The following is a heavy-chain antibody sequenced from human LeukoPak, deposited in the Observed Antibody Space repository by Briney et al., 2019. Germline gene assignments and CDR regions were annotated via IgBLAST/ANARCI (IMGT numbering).Heavy chain of an antibody. CDR3: AKGLYYYGSGNYIDY. V-gene: IGHV3-23*01. J-gene: IGHJ4*02. Sequence: PGGSLRLSCAASGFTFSSYAMSWVRQAPGKGLEWVSAISGSGGSRYSADSVKGRFTISRDNSKNTLYLQMNSLRAEDTAIYYCAKGLYYYGSGNYIDYWGQGTLVTVSS. CDR1: GFTFSSYA. D-gene: IGHD3-10*01. CDR2: ISGSGGSR.